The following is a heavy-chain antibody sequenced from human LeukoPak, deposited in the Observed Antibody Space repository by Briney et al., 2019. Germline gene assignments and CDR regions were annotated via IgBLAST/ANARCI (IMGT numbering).Heavy chain of an antibody. Sequence: ASVKVSCKASGYTFTSYGISWVRQAPGQGLEWMGWISAYNGNTNYAQKLQGRVTMTTDTSTSTAYMELRSLRSDDTAVYYCARGCGGDCYSWRSGTYDYWGQGTLVTVSS. V-gene: IGHV1-18*01. CDR2: ISAYNGNT. D-gene: IGHD2-21*02. CDR3: ARGCGGDCYSWRSGTYDY. CDR1: GYTFTSYG. J-gene: IGHJ4*02.